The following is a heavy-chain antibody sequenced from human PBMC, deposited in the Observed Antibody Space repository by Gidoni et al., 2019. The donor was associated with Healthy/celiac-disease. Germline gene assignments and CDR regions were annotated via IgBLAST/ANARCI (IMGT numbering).Heavy chain of an antibody. CDR3: ARDGYNSGVGYFDY. CDR1: GGTFSRYA. V-gene: IGHV1-69*01. CDR2: ISPIFGTA. J-gene: IGHJ4*02. Sequence: PPVQSGAEVKKPGSSVKVSCKASGGTFSRYATRWVRQAPGQGLEWMGGISPIFGTANYAQKFQGRVTITADESTSTAYMERSSLRSEDTAVYYCARDGYNSGVGYFDYWGQGTLVTVSS. D-gene: IGHD5-12*01.